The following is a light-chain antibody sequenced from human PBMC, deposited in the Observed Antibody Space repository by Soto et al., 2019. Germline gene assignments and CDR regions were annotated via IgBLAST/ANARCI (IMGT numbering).Light chain of an antibody. CDR3: QQYLDWRT. V-gene: IGKV3-15*01. CDR1: QSVGSR. CDR2: DAS. Sequence: EIAMTQSPATLSVSPGEGATLSCRASQSVGSRVAWYQQKPGQPPRLLIHDASTRATGVPARFSGSGSGTHFTLTITRLQSEDFAVYYCQQYLDWRTFGQGTKLEIK. J-gene: IGKJ2*02.